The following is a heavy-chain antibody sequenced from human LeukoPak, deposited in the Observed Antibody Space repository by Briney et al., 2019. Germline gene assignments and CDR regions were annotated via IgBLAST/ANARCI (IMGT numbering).Heavy chain of an antibody. CDR1: GDTVSSNTAA. V-gene: IGHV6-1*01. D-gene: IGHD7-27*01. Sequence: SQTLSLTCAISGDTVSSNTAAYNWLRLSPSRGLEWLGRTYYRSPWLNDYAPSVRGRITVSPDTSKNQFSLQLNSVPPEDTAVYYCARDRLGMGYWGQGTPVTVSS. J-gene: IGHJ4*02. CDR2: TYYRSPWLN. CDR3: ARDRLGMGY.